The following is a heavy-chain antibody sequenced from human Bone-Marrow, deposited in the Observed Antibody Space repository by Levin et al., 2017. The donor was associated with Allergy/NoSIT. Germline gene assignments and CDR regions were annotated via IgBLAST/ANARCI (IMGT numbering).Heavy chain of an antibody. CDR1: GGSFSGYY. V-gene: IGHV3-23*01. CDR3: ARDEKDSSGYYWDY. D-gene: IGHD3-22*01. J-gene: IGHJ4*02. Sequence: ETLSLTCAVYGGSFSGYYWSWIRQPPGKGLEWVSAISGSGDTTFYADSVKGRFTMSRDNSKNTLYVHMKSLRAEDTAIYYCARDEKDSSGYYWDYWGQGTLVTVSS. CDR2: ISGSGDTT.